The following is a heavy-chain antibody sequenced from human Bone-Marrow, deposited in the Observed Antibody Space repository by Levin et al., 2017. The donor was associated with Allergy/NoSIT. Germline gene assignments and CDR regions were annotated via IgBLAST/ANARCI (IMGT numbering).Heavy chain of an antibody. J-gene: IGHJ5*02. CDR1: GFTFSSYG. Sequence: GGSLRLSCAASGFTFSSYGMHWVRQAPGKGLEWVAVISYDGSNKYYADSVKGRFTISRDNSKNTLYLQMNSLRAEDTAVYYCAKDQASSTSCSMRRWFDPWGQGTLVTVSS. CDR2: ISYDGSNK. V-gene: IGHV3-30*18. D-gene: IGHD2-2*01. CDR3: AKDQASSTSCSMRRWFDP.